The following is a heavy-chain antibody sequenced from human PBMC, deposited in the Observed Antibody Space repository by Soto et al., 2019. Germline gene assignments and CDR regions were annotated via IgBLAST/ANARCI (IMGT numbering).Heavy chain of an antibody. CDR2: ISYDGSNK. CDR3: AKDDYSGYDVDY. Sequence: QVQLVESGGGVVQPGRSLRLSCAASGFTFSSYGMHWVRQAPGKGLEWVAVISYDGSNKYYADSVKGRFTISRDNSKNTLYLQMNCLRAEDTAVYYCAKDDYSGYDVDYWGQGTLVTVSS. V-gene: IGHV3-30*18. J-gene: IGHJ4*02. CDR1: GFTFSSYG. D-gene: IGHD5-12*01.